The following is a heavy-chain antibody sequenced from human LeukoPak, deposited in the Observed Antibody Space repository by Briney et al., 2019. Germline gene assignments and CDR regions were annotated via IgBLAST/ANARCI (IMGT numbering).Heavy chain of an antibody. D-gene: IGHD1-1*01. V-gene: IGHV3-48*01. CDR2: IGIDSGNT. CDR1: GFTFSDYS. J-gene: IGHJ4*02. Sequence: PGGSLRLSCAASGFTFSDYSMNWVRQAPGKGLEWISYIGIDSGNTNYADSVKGRFTISGDKAKNSLYLQMNSLRVEDTAVYYCARDYKCVFDNWGQGTLVTVSS. CDR3: ARDYKCVFDN.